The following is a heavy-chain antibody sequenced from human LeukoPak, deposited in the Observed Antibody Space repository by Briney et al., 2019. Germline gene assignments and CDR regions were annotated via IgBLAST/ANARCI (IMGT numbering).Heavy chain of an antibody. CDR3: ARDGGGTKRTPYYYCLDV. CDR1: AYTFTNHY. D-gene: IGHD1-26*01. V-gene: IGHV1-46*01. Sequence: ASVTVSLTSSAYTFTNHYIHWVRQAPGQGLEWMGIINPSGGSTGFAYKFQGRVTMTRDTFTSTVYMERSSLKSEDTAVYYWARDGGGTKRTPYYYCLDVGGEGTTVTVS. J-gene: IGHJ6*01. CDR2: INPSGGST.